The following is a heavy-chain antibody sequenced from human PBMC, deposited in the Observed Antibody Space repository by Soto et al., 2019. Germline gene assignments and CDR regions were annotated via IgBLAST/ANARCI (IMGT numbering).Heavy chain of an antibody. J-gene: IGHJ5*01. CDR3: ARGRYCLTGRCFPNWFDS. CDR2: IFHSGTT. V-gene: IGHV4-30-4*01. D-gene: IGHD7-27*01. Sequence: NPSETLSLTCSVSGGSISSADYFWTWIRQSPGKGLEWMGYIFHSGTTYYNPSFESRVAISVDTSKSQFSLNVTSVTAADTAVYFCARGRYCLTGRCFPNWFDSWGQGALVTVSS. CDR1: GGSISSADYF.